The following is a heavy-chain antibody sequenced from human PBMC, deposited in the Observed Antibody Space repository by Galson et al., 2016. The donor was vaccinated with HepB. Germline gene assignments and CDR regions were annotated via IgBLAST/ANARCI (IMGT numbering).Heavy chain of an antibody. V-gene: IGHV6-1*01. J-gene: IGHJ4*02. CDR3: ARESSLYTGYTSGGRNDF. CDR1: GDSVSSNSAA. Sequence: CPISGDSVSSNSAAWNWIRQSPSRGLEWLGRTYCRSKCYNDYAVSVKTRITINPDTAKNQFSLQLKSVTPEETAVYYCARESSLYTGYTSGGRNDFWGQGTLVTVSS. D-gene: IGHD6-19*01. CDR2: TYCRSKCYN.